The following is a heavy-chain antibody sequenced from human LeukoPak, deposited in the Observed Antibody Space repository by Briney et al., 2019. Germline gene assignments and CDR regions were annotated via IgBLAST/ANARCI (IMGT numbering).Heavy chain of an antibody. J-gene: IGHJ3*02. Sequence: ASVKVSCKASGYTFTSYGISWVRQAPGQRLEWMGWIRAYNGNTNYAQKLQGRVTMTTDTSTSTAYMELRSLRSDDTAVYYCARGSMIVLRDAFDIWGQGKMVTVSS. D-gene: IGHD3-22*01. CDR2: IRAYNGNT. V-gene: IGHV1-18*01. CDR3: ARGSMIVLRDAFDI. CDR1: GYTFTSYG.